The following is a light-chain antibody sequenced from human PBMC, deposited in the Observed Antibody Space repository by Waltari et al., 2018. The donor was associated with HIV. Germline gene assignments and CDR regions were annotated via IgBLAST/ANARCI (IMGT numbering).Light chain of an antibody. Sequence: QSVLTQPPSVSGDPGQRVTISCTGSSSNTGEGYDVNRYQQLPGTDPRLLIDDNTIRPSGVPDRFSGSKSGTSAALAIAGLQDEDEAVYYCQSYDRSLSVWVFGGGTKVTVL. J-gene: IGLJ3*02. CDR2: DNT. CDR3: QSYDRSLSVWV. V-gene: IGLV1-40*01. CDR1: SSNTGEGYD.